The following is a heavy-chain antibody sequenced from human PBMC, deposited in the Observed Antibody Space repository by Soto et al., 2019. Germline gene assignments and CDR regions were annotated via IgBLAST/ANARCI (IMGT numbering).Heavy chain of an antibody. CDR1: GFTFSNAW. J-gene: IGHJ5*02. CDR3: TTDPVGTPHVEGDWFDP. V-gene: IGHV3-15*01. D-gene: IGHD1-1*01. Sequence: GGSLRLSCAASGFTFSNAWMSWVRQAPGKGLEWVGRIKSKTDGGTTDYAAPVKGRFTISRDDSKNTLYLQMNSLKTEDTAVYYCTTDPVGTPHVEGDWFDPWGQGTLVTVSS. CDR2: IKSKTDGGTT.